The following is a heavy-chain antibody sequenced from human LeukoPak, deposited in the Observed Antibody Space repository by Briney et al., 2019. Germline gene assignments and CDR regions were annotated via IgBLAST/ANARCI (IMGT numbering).Heavy chain of an antibody. Sequence: PGRSLRLSCAASGFTFDDYAMYWVRHAPGKGLEWVSGISWNSGNIDYADSVKGRFTISRDNAKNSLFLEMNSLRVEDTAVYYCAKGSVWFGNGDFDFWGQGTLVTVSS. CDR2: ISWNSGNI. D-gene: IGHD3-10*01. CDR3: AKGSVWFGNGDFDF. V-gene: IGHV3-9*01. J-gene: IGHJ4*02. CDR1: GFTFDDYA.